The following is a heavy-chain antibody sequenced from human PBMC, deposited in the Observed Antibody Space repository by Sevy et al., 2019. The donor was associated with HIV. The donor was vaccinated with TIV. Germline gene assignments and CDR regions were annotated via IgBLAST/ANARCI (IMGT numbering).Heavy chain of an antibody. Sequence: ASVKVSCKASGYTFTSYGISWVRQAPGQGLEWMGWISAYNGKTNYAQKLQGGVAMTTETSTSTDYMDLRSLRSDDTAVYYCGRAPFAITFGGVIAPFDYWGQGTLVTVSS. V-gene: IGHV1-18*01. CDR3: GRAPFAITFGGVIAPFDY. CDR2: ISAYNGKT. J-gene: IGHJ4*02. D-gene: IGHD3-16*02. CDR1: GYTFTSYG.